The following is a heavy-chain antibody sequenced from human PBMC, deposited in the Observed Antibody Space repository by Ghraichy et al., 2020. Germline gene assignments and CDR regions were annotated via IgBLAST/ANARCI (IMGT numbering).Heavy chain of an antibody. CDR2: ISGSGDNI. D-gene: IGHD4-17*01. Sequence: GGSLRLSCTTSGFTFSKAALNWVRQAPGKGLEWVAGISGSGDNIIYAESVRGRFTISRDISRNIVFLQMNSVRPDDTAVYYCAKTTYGAYDEFDFWGQGTLVTVS. CDR1: GFTFSKAA. J-gene: IGHJ4*02. V-gene: IGHV3-23*01. CDR3: AKTTYGAYDEFDF.